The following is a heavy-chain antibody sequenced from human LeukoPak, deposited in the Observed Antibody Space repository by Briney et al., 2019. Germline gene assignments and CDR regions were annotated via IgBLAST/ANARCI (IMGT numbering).Heavy chain of an antibody. CDR3: ARDGGGNRYYFDY. Sequence: SETLSLTCTVSGDSISSGNYWGWIRQPPGKGLEWIGSIFHTGSTYFNLSLKSRVTISVDTSKNQFSLKLSSVTAADTAVYYCARDGGGNRYYFDYWGQGTLVTVSS. V-gene: IGHV4-38-2*02. CDR2: IFHTGST. J-gene: IGHJ4*02. CDR1: GDSISSGNY. D-gene: IGHD2-15*01.